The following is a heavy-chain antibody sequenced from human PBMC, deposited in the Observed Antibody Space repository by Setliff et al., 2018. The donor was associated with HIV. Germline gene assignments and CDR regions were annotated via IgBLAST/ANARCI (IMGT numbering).Heavy chain of an antibody. Sequence: SETLSLTCTVSGGSMSSYYWSWIRQPPGKGLEWIGSIYYTGSTDYNPSLKSRVTISVDTSKNQFSLKLSSVTAADTAVYYCARDLGPQFDYWGQGTLVTVSS. J-gene: IGHJ4*02. CDR1: GGSMSSYY. CDR2: IYYTGST. V-gene: IGHV4-59*12. D-gene: IGHD3-16*01. CDR3: ARDLGPQFDY.